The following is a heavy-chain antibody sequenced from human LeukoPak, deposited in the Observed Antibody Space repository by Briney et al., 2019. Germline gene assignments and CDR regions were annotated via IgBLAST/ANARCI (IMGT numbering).Heavy chain of an antibody. D-gene: IGHD2-2*01. J-gene: IGHJ5*02. CDR2: AYHSGST. V-gene: IGHV4-38-2*01. CDR1: GYSISSGYY. CDR3: ARTPFCSSASCSRFEP. Sequence: SETLSLTCAVSGYSISSGYYWGWIRQPPGKGLEWIGSAYHSGSTYYNPSLKSQVTISVDTSTNQFSLKLTSVTAADTAVYYCARTPFCSSASCSRFEPWGQGTLVTVSS.